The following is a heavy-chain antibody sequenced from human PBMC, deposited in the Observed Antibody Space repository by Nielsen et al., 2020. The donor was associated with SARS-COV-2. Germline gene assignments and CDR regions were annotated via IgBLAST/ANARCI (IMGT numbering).Heavy chain of an antibody. CDR3: ARVSQQLNYYYYGMDV. Sequence: GESLKISCAASGFTFSDYYMSWIRQAPGKGLEWVSYISSSSSYTNYADFVKGRFTISRDNAKNSLYLQMNSLRAEDTAVYYCARVSQQLNYYYYGMDVWGQGTTVTVSS. D-gene: IGHD6-13*01. CDR1: GFTFSDYY. V-gene: IGHV3-11*05. CDR2: ISSSSSYT. J-gene: IGHJ6*02.